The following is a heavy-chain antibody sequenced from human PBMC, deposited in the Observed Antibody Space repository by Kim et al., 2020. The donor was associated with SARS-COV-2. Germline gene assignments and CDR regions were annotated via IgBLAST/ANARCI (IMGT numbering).Heavy chain of an antibody. CDR1: GYTFTSYY. CDR2: INPSGGST. Sequence: ASVKVSRKASGYTFTSYYMHWVRQAPGQGLEWMGIINPSGGSTSYAQKFQGRVTMTRDTSTSTVYMELSSLRSEDTAVYYCARLSSTYYYYYGMDVWGQGTTVTVSS. V-gene: IGHV1-46*01. J-gene: IGHJ6*02. D-gene: IGHD6-13*01. CDR3: ARLSSTYYYYYGMDV.